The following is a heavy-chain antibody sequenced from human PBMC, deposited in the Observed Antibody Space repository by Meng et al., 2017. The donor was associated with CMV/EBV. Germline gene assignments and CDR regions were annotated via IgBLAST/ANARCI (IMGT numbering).Heavy chain of an antibody. CDR1: GFTVSSNY. Sequence: GESLKISCAASGFTVSSNYMSWVRQAPGKGLEWVSVIHSGGSTYYADSVKGRFTISRDNSKNTLYLQMNSLRAEDTAVYYCARLPEYGGYYDILTGYSRTTYGMDVWGQGTTVTVSS. V-gene: IGHV3-53*01. J-gene: IGHJ6*02. CDR3: ARLPEYGGYYDILTGYSRTTYGMDV. CDR2: IHSGGST. D-gene: IGHD3-9*01.